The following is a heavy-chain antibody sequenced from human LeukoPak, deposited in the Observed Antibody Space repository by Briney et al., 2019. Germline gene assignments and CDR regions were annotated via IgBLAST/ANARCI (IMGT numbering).Heavy chain of an antibody. CDR3: LGRPPRIAAAGIRLDY. CDR1: GFTVSSNY. V-gene: IGHV3-66*01. J-gene: IGHJ4*02. CDR2: IYSGGST. D-gene: IGHD6-13*01. Sequence: AGGSLRLSCAASGFTVSSNYMSWVRQAPGKGLEWVSVIYSGGSTYYADSVKGRFTISRDNSKNTLYLQMNSLRAEDTAVYYCLGRPPRIAAAGIRLDYWGQGTLVTVSS.